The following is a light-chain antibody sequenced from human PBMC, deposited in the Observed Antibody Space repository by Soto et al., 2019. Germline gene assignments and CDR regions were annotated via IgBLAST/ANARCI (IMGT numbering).Light chain of an antibody. Sequence: QSVLTQPPSVSWAPGQRVTISCTGSSSNIGAGYDVHWYQQLPGTAPKLLIYGNSNRPSGVPDRFSGSKSGTSASLASTGLQAEDEADYYCQSYDSSVSKVVFGGGTKVTVL. J-gene: IGLJ2*01. CDR2: GNS. CDR1: SSNIGAGYD. CDR3: QSYDSSVSKVV. V-gene: IGLV1-40*01.